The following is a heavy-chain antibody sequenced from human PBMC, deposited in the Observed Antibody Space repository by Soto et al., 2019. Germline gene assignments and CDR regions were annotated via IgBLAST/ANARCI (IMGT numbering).Heavy chain of an antibody. D-gene: IGHD6-13*01. J-gene: IGHJ5*02. CDR2: ISSSSSTI. CDR1: GFTFSSYS. CDR3: ATFFIAAAGTSWFDP. V-gene: IGHV3-48*02. Sequence: EVQLVESGGGLVQPGGSLRLSCAASGFTFSSYSMNWVRQAPGKGLEWVSYISSSSSTIYYADSVKGRFTISRDNAKNSLYLQMNSLRDEDTAAYYCATFFIAAAGTSWFDPWGQGTLVTVSS.